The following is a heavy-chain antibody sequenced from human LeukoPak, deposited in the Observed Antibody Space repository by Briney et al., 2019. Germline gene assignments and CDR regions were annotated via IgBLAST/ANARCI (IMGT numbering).Heavy chain of an antibody. D-gene: IGHD6-25*01. V-gene: IGHV4-31*11. CDR1: GGSISSDYF. CDR2: IHYSGST. CDR3: ARDANPIAAATYNWFDP. J-gene: IGHJ5*02. Sequence: PSQTLSLTCAVSGGSISSDYFWIWIRQHPRKGLEWIGYIHYSGSTYSNPSLKSRVNMSVDTSKNQFSLKLRSVTDADTAVYYCARDANPIAAATYNWFDPWGQGTLVIVSS.